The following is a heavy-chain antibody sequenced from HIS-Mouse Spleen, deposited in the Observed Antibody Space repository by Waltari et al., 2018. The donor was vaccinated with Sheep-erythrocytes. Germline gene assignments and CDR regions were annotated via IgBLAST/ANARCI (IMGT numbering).Heavy chain of an antibody. CDR2: TNHSGRT. CDR1: AGSFSGYY. J-gene: IGHJ5*02. D-gene: IGHD6-6*01. Sequence: QVQLQQWGAGLLKPSETLSLTCAVYAGSFSGYYWSWIRQPPGKGRAGIGETNHSGRTNYNPSLKSRVTISVDTSKNQFSLKLSSVSAADTAVYYCARALSIAARPNWFDPWGQGTLVTVSS. V-gene: IGHV4-34*01. CDR3: ARALSIAARPNWFDP.